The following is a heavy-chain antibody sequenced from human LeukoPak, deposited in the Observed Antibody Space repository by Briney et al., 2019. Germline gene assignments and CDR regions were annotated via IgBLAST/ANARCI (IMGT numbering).Heavy chain of an antibody. D-gene: IGHD3-9*01. CDR3: KQKTAYEIYAFDI. CDR1: GGSISSGGYY. Sequence: SETLSLTCTVSGGSISSGGYYWSWIRQHPEKCLEWMGYIYYSGSTYYNPSLKSRVTISVDTSKNQFSLKLSSVTAADTAVFFFKQKTAYEIYAFDIWGQGTMVTVSS. CDR2: IYYSGST. V-gene: IGHV4-31*03. J-gene: IGHJ3*02.